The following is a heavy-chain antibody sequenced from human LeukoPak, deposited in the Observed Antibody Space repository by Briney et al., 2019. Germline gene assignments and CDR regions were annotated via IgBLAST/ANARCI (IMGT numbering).Heavy chain of an antibody. CDR3: AKSQYSFGSGATRPLFDY. Sequence: ASVKVTCTSSGYIFIDYYIHWVRQPRGQGLEWMAWINPNSGGTYFAQKFAARVTFTRDTSINTAYMEMRKLTSDDTAVYYCAKSQYSFGSGATRPLFDYWGQGTQVTVSS. CDR2: INPNSGGT. V-gene: IGHV1-2*02. D-gene: IGHD3-10*01. J-gene: IGHJ4*02. CDR1: GYIFIDYY.